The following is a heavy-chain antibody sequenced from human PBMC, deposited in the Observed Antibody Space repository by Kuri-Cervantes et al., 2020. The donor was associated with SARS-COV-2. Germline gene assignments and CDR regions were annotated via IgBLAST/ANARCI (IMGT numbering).Heavy chain of an antibody. CDR3: ARDDSWSGYSASFDY. CDR2: INAGNGNT. J-gene: IGHJ4*02. Sequence: GGSLRLSCKASSNTFRSFGISWVRQAPGQRLEWMGWINAGNGNTKYSQKFQGRVTITRDTSASTAYMELSSLRSEDTAVYYCARDDSWSGYSASFDYWGQGTLVTVSS. CDR1: SNTFRSFG. V-gene: IGHV1-3*01. D-gene: IGHD3-3*01.